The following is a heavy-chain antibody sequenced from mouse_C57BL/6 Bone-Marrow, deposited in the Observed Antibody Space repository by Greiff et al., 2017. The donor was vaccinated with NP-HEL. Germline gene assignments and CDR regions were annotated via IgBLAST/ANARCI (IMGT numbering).Heavy chain of an antibody. J-gene: IGHJ1*03. CDR3: ARKRNYGRYFDV. CDR1: GFTFRDSG. V-gene: IGHV5-17*01. Sequence: EVKLVESGGGLVKPGGSLKLSCAASGFTFRDSGMHWVRHAPEKGLEWVAYLSSGSSTIYYAYTVKGRFTISRANTKTTLFLQMTSLRSEETAMYYCARKRNYGRYFDVWGKGTTVTVSS. CDR2: LSSGSSTI. D-gene: IGHD1-1*01.